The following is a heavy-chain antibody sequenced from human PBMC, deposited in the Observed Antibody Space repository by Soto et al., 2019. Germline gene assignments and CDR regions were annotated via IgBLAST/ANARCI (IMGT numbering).Heavy chain of an antibody. CDR1: GYTFTSYY. CDR2: INPSGGST. V-gene: IGHV1-46*01. J-gene: IGHJ6*02. CDR3: ARHLSVSNRHCYYYNGMDV. Sequence: ASVKVSCKASGYTFTSYYMHWVRQAPGQGLEWMGIINPSGGSTSYAQKFQGRVTMTRDTSTSTVYMELSSLRSEDTAVYYCARHLSVSNRHCYYYNGMDVWGQGTTVTVSS. D-gene: IGHD4-4*01.